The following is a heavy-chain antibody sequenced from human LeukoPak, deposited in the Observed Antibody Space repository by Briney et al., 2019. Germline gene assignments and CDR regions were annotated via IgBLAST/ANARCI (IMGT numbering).Heavy chain of an antibody. J-gene: IGHJ4*02. CDR2: ISYDGSNK. V-gene: IGHV3-30*18. Sequence: GGSLRLSCAASGFTFSSYGMHWVRQAPGKGLEWVAVISYDGSNKYYADSVKGRFTISRDNSKNTQYLQMNSLRAEDTAVYYCAKDFDRGSSSWQDLDYWGQGTLVTVSS. CDR3: AKDFDRGSSSWQDLDY. CDR1: GFTFSSYG. D-gene: IGHD6-13*01.